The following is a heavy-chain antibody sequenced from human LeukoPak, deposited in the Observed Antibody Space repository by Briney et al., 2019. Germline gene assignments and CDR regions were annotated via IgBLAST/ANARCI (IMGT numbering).Heavy chain of an antibody. Sequence: GGSLRLSCAASGFTFSSYGMHWVRQAPGKGLEWVAVIPYDGSNKYYADSVKGRFTISRDNSKNTLYLQMNSLRAEDTAVYYCAKDHYDSSGYADYWGQGTLVTVSS. CDR2: IPYDGSNK. D-gene: IGHD3-22*01. V-gene: IGHV3-30*18. CDR3: AKDHYDSSGYADY. J-gene: IGHJ4*02. CDR1: GFTFSSYG.